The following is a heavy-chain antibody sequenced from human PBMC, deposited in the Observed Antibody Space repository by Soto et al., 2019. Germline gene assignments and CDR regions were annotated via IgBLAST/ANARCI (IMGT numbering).Heavy chain of an antibody. J-gene: IGHJ4*02. D-gene: IGHD6-19*01. CDR1: GFTFKNYW. V-gene: IGHV3-74*01. CDR2: INSYGSNR. Sequence: PGGSLRLSCEASGFTFKNYWMHWVRQAPGKGLVWVSSINSYGSNRRYADSVQGRFTISRDNAKNSLYLQMNSLRAEDTAVYYCAGVKVAVAIDYWGQGTLVTVSS. CDR3: AGVKVAVAIDY.